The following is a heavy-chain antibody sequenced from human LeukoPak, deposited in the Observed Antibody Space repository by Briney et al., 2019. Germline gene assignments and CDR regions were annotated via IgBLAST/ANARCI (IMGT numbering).Heavy chain of an antibody. J-gene: IGHJ4*02. CDR2: IVSSGSYI. CDR1: GFTFSSYS. D-gene: IGHD2-2*02. CDR3: ARESGGYCSTTSCYKGYFDY. Sequence: GGSLRLSCAASGFTFSSYSMNWVRQAPGKGLEWVSSIVSSGSYIYYADSVKGRSTISRDNAKNSLYLQMNSLRAEDTAVYYCARESGGYCSTTSCYKGYFDYWGQGTLVTVSS. V-gene: IGHV3-21*01.